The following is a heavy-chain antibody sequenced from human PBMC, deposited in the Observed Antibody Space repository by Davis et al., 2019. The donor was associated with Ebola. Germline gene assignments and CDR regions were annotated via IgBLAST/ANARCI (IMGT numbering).Heavy chain of an antibody. Sequence: GESLKISCVGSGFTFTTYAMHWVRQAPGTGLEWVSLISYDGNKKFYTDSVKGRFTISSDNSKNTLYLQMDGLRSEDAALYYCARGGMGVTTARFDPWGQGTLVTVSS. CDR1: GFTFTTYA. CDR2: ISYDGNKK. V-gene: IGHV3-30-3*01. CDR3: ARGGMGVTTARFDP. D-gene: IGHD4/OR15-4a*01. J-gene: IGHJ5*02.